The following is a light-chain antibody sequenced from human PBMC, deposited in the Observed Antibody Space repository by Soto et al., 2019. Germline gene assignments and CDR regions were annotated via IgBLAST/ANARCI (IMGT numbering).Light chain of an antibody. J-gene: IGLJ1*01. CDR1: SSNIGNNY. CDR2: DND. CDR3: GAWDNSLSAHL. V-gene: IGLV1-51*01. Sequence: QSVLTQPPSVSAAPGQKVTISCSGSSSNIGNNYVSWYQQLPGTAPKLLIYDNDKRPSGIPDRFSGSKSGTSATLGITGLQTGDEADYYCGAWDNSLSAHLFGTGTKV.